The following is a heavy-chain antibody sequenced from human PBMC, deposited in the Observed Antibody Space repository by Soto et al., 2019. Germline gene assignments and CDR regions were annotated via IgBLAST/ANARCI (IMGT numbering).Heavy chain of an antibody. V-gene: IGHV3-9*01. CDR1: GFTFDDYA. Sequence: EVQLVECGGGLVQPGRSLRLSCAASGFTFDDYAMHWVRQAPGKGLEWVSGISWNSGSIGYADSVKGRFTISRDNAKNSLYLQMNSLRAEDTALYYCAKGYDFWSGTIDYWGQGTLVTVSS. D-gene: IGHD3-3*01. J-gene: IGHJ4*02. CDR2: ISWNSGSI. CDR3: AKGYDFWSGTIDY.